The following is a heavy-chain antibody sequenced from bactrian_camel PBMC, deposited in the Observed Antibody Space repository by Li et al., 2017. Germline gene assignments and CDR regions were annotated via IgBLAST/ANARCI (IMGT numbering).Heavy chain of an antibody. CDR1: GYTDSRYC. Sequence: QVQLVESGGESVQVGGSLRLSCAASGYTDSRYCMGWFRQAPEKEGEGVAAIASDGVPDYADSVKGRFTISQDNAKNTLYLEMNSLKPEDTAMYYCAVLEGMKWGPVGGVCSKYAMDYWGIGTQVTVS. CDR2: IASDGVP. J-gene: IGHJ7*01. D-gene: IGHD3*01. V-gene: IGHV3S57*01.